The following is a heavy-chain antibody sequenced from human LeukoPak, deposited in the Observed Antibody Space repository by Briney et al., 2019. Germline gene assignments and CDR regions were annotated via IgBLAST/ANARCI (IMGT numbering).Heavy chain of an antibody. CDR1: GYMFTSYG. D-gene: IGHD5-12*01. V-gene: IGHV1-18*01. Sequence: ASVKVSSKASGYMFTSYGINWVRQAPGQGLEWMGWSSAYNGNTNYAQKVRGRVTMTIDTSTSTAYMELRSLRSDDTAVYYCARDWTINGMDVWGQETTVTVSS. CDR2: SSAYNGNT. CDR3: ARDWTINGMDV. J-gene: IGHJ6*02.